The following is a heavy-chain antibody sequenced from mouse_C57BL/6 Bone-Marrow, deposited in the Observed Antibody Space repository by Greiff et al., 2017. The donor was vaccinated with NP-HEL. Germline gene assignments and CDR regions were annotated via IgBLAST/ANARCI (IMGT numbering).Heavy chain of an antibody. Sequence: EVKLMESGGDLVKPGGSLKLSCAASGFTFSSYGMSWVRQTPDKRLEWVATISSGGSYTYYPDSVKGRFTISRDNAKNTLYLQMSSLKSEDTAMYYCARGDGNYVAWFAYWGQGTLVTVSA. D-gene: IGHD2-1*01. J-gene: IGHJ3*01. V-gene: IGHV5-6*01. CDR2: ISSGGSYT. CDR1: GFTFSSYG. CDR3: ARGDGNYVAWFAY.